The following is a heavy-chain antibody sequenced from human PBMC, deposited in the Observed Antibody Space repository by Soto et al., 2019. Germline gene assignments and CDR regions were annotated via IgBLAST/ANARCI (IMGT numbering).Heavy chain of an antibody. CDR3: ARVGNTIFGVVTLDY. V-gene: IGHV4-4*02. J-gene: IGHJ4*02. Sequence: PSETLSLTCAVSSGSISSSNWWSWVRQPPGKGLEWIGEIYHSGSTNYNPSLKSRVTISVDKSKNQFSLKLSSVTAADTAVYYCARVGNTIFGVVTLDYWGQGTLVTVSS. D-gene: IGHD3-3*01. CDR1: SGSISSSNW. CDR2: IYHSGST.